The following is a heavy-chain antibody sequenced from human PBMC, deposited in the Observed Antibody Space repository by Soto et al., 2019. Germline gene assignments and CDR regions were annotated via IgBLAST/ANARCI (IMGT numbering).Heavy chain of an antibody. CDR2: INPNSGGT. J-gene: IGHJ2*01. D-gene: IGHD3-22*01. CDR1: GYTFTDYY. Sequence: QVQLVQSGAEVKKPGASVKVSCKASGYTFTDYYMHWVRQAPGQGLEWMGWINPNSGGTKYAQKFQAWVTMTADTSISTAYLELSRLRSDHTAVYYCAREILSGYYKYWYFDLWGRGTLVTVSS. CDR3: AREILSGYYKYWYFDL. V-gene: IGHV1-2*04.